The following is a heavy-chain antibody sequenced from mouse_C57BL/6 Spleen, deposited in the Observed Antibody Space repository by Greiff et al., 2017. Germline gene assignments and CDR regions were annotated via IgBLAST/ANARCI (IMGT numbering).Heavy chain of an antibody. CDR3: ARYDYDDAMDY. Sequence: QVQLQQPGAELVKPGASVKMSCKASGYTFTSYWITWVKQRPGQGLEWIGDIYPGSGSTNYNEKFKSKATLTVDTSSSTAYMQISSLTSEDSAVYYCARYDYDDAMDYWGQGTSVTVSS. V-gene: IGHV1-55*01. J-gene: IGHJ4*01. D-gene: IGHD2-4*01. CDR2: IYPGSGST. CDR1: GYTFTSYW.